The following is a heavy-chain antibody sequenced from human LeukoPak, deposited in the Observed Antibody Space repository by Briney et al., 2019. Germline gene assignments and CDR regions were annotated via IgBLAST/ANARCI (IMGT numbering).Heavy chain of an antibody. J-gene: IGHJ4*02. CDR2: INPNSGGT. CDR3: ARDGAYSSGWLSYTYFDY. D-gene: IGHD6-19*01. Sequence: GASVKVSCKASGYTFTGYYMHWVRQAPGQGLEWMGWINPNSGGTNYAQKFQGRVTMTRDTSISTAYMELSRLRSDDTAVYYCARDGAYSSGWLSYTYFDYWGQGTLVTVSS. V-gene: IGHV1-2*02. CDR1: GYTFTGYY.